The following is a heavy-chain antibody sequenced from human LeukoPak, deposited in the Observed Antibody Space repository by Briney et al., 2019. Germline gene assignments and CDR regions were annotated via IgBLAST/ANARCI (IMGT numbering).Heavy chain of an antibody. CDR3: ARDLAYSRLDY. J-gene: IGHJ4*02. CDR1: GFTFSSYA. CDR2: ISGSGSST. V-gene: IGHV3-23*01. Sequence: GGSLRLSCAASGFTFSSYAMSWVRQAPGKGLDWVSAISGSGSSTYYADSVKGRFTLSRDNSKNTLYLQMNSLRVEDTAFYYCARDLAYSRLDYWGQGMLVTVSS. D-gene: IGHD5-18*01.